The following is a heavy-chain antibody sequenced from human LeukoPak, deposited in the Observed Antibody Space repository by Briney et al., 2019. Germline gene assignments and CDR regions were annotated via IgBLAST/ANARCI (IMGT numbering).Heavy chain of an antibody. V-gene: IGHV4-59*02. Sequence: SETLSLTCSVSGGSVSSYYWSWIRQPLGKGLEWIGYMYYSGSTNYNPSLKSRVTISVDTSKKQFSLELSSVTAADTAVYYCARETKYCSGGSCYSDGLDIWGQGTMVTVSS. J-gene: IGHJ3*02. CDR2: MYYSGST. CDR1: GGSVSSYY. D-gene: IGHD2-15*01. CDR3: ARETKYCSGGSCYSDGLDI.